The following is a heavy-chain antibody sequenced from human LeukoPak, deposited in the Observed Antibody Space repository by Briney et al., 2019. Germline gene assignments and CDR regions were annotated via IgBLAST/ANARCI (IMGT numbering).Heavy chain of an antibody. CDR1: GFTFSSYA. D-gene: IGHD1-20*01. J-gene: IGHJ4*02. CDR3: ARDNWIEAHYFDY. V-gene: IGHV3-64*01. CDR2: ISSNGGST. Sequence: PGGSLRLSCAASGFTFSSYAMHWVRQAPGKGLEYVSAISSNGGSTYYANSVKGRFTISRDNSKNTLYLQMGSLRAEDTAVYYCARDNWIEAHYFDYWGQGTLVTVSS.